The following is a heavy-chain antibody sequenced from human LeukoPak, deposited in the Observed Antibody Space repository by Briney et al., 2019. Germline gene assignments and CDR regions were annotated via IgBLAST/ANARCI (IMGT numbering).Heavy chain of an antibody. CDR3: ARGQYGSGIAY. CDR2: ISSSGRT. V-gene: IGHV4-30-4*01. Sequence: SQTLSLTCTVSGGSISSGDYYWSWIRQPPGKGLEWIGYISSSGRTYYKPSLKSRFTVSMYTSKNQFSLRVSSVTAADTAVFYCARGQYGSGIAYWGQGTLVTVSS. J-gene: IGHJ4*02. D-gene: IGHD3-10*01. CDR1: GGSISSGDYY.